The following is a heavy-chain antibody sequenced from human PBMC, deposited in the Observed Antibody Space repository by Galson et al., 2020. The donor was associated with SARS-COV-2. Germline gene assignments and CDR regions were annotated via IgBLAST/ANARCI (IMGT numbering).Heavy chain of an antibody. D-gene: IGHD6-25*01. CDR3: AKDHERYSSVPWFDP. CDR1: GFTFSSYG. Sequence: GGSLGLSCAASGFTFSSYGMHWVRQAPGKGLEWVAVISYDGSNKYYADSVKGRFTISRDNSKNTLYLQMNSLRAEDTAVYYCAKDHERYSSVPWFDPWGQGTLVTVSS. CDR2: ISYDGSNK. J-gene: IGHJ5*02. V-gene: IGHV3-30*18.